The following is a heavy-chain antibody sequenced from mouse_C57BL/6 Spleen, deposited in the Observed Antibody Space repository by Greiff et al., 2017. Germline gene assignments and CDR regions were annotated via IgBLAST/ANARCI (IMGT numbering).Heavy chain of an antibody. D-gene: IGHD1-1*01. CDR1: GFSLTSYG. J-gene: IGHJ3*01. CDR2: IWSDGST. V-gene: IGHV2-6-1*01. Sequence: QVQLQESGPGLVAPSQSLSITCTVSGFSLTSYGVHWVRQPPGKGLEWLVVIWSDGSTTYNSALKSRLSISKDNSKSQVFLKMNSLQTDDTAMYYCARHGPSHGSSPWFAYWGQGTLVTVSA. CDR3: ARHGPSHGSSPWFAY.